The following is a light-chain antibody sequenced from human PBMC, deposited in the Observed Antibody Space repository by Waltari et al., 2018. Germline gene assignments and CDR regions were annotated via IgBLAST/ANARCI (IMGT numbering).Light chain of an antibody. CDR1: SSDLGAYNH. Sequence: QSALTQPPSASGSPGQSVPISCTGTSSDLGAYNHVSWYQPHPGKAPKLMIYEVSKRPSGVPDRFSGSKSGNTASLTVSGLQAEDEADYYCSSYAGSNNFDVFGTGTKVTVL. CDR2: EVS. V-gene: IGLV2-8*01. CDR3: SSYAGSNNFDV. J-gene: IGLJ1*01.